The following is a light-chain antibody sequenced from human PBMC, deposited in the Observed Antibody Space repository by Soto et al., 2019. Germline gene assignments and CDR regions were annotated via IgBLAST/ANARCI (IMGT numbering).Light chain of an antibody. V-gene: IGLV2-23*02. CDR3: CSYGGSSNPYV. CDR1: SSDVGSYIV. CDR2: EVH. Sequence: QSALTQPASVSGSPGQSITIPCTGTSSDVGSYIVVSWYQQHPGKAPRLMIFEVHRRPSGVSDRFSGSKSGNTASLTISGLQAEDEADYYCCSYGGSSNPYVFGSGTKVTVL. J-gene: IGLJ1*01.